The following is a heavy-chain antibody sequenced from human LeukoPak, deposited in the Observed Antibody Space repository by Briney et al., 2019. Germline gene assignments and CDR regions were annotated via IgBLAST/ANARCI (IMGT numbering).Heavy chain of an antibody. Sequence: PSETLSLTCAVYGGSFSGYYWSWIRQPPGMGLEWIGEINHSGSTNYNPSLKSRVTISVDTSKNQFSLKLSSVTAADTAVYYCARGGEDTAMVIFFDYWGQGTLVTVSS. J-gene: IGHJ4*02. CDR2: INHSGST. D-gene: IGHD5-18*01. CDR1: GGSFSGYY. CDR3: ARGGEDTAMVIFFDY. V-gene: IGHV4-34*01.